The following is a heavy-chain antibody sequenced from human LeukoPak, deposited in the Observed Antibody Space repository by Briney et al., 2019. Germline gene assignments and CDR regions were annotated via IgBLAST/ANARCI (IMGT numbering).Heavy chain of an antibody. D-gene: IGHD6-13*01. V-gene: IGHV3-23*01. CDR2: INGGGGTT. Sequence: PGGSLRLSCAVSGFTFSSYAMSWVRRAPGKGLEWVSAINGGGGTTSYADSVKGRFTISRDNSKDTLYLQMNSLRAEDTAVYYCARGVAVSSRIAAVWGQGTLVTVSS. J-gene: IGHJ4*02. CDR1: GFTFSSYA. CDR3: ARGVAVSSRIAAV.